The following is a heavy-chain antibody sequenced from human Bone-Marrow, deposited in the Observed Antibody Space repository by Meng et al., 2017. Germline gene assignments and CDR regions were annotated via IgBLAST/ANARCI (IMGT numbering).Heavy chain of an antibody. V-gene: IGHV1-69*13. CDR3: ARDSSGEYFYFQD. Sequence: SVKVSCKASGGTFSSYAISWVRQAPGQGLEWMGGIIPNFGTANYAQKFQGRVTITADESTSTAYMELSSLRSEDTDVYYCARDSSGEYFYFQDWGQGTMVTVSS. D-gene: IGHD3-22*01. CDR1: GGTFSSYA. CDR2: IIPNFGTA. J-gene: IGHJ1*01.